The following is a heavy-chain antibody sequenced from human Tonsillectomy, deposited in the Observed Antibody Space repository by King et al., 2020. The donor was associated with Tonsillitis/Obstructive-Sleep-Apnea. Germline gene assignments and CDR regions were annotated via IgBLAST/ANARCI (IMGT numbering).Heavy chain of an antibody. Sequence: VQLVESGGGVVQPGRSLRLSCAASGFTFSSYGMHWVRQAPGKGLEWVAVISYDGSNKYYADSVKGRFTISRDNSKNTLCLQMNSLRAEDTAVYYCAKDHRRVVVVGALDYWGQGTLVTVSS. CDR1: GFTFSSYG. CDR2: ISYDGSNK. V-gene: IGHV3-30*18. CDR3: AKDHRRVVVVGALDY. J-gene: IGHJ4*02. D-gene: IGHD2-15*01.